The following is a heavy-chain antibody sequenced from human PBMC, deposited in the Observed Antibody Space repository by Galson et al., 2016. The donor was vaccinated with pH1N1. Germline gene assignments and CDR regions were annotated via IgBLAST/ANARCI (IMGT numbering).Heavy chain of an antibody. CDR2: VNPGGSTI. V-gene: IGHV5-51*01. J-gene: IGHJ3*02. CDR3: ARQDDFGDYRWDALDI. D-gene: IGHD4-17*01. Sequence: QSGAEVKKPGESLKISCKASGYRFTSYWIAWVRQEPGKGLEWVGVVNPGGSTIRYSPPFQGQVTISSDKSINSAYLQWSSLKASDTATYYCARQDDFGDYRWDALDIWGQGTRVIVSS. CDR1: GYRFTSYW.